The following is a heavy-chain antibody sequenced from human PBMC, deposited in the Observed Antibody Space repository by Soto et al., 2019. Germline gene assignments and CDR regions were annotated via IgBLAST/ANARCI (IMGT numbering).Heavy chain of an antibody. V-gene: IGHV3-9*01. CDR1: GFTFDDYA. J-gene: IGHJ4*02. D-gene: IGHD2-15*01. CDR2: ISWNSGSI. Sequence: PGGSLRLSCAASGFTFDDYAMHWVRQAPGKGLEWASGISWNSGSIGYADSVKGRFTISRDNAKNSLYPQMNSLRAEDTALYYCAKVGGGGWHLEYWGQGTLVTVSS. CDR3: AKVGGGGWHLEY.